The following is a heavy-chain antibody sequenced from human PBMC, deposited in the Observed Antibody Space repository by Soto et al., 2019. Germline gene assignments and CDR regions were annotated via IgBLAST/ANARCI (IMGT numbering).Heavy chain of an antibody. CDR2: ISYDGSNK. J-gene: IGHJ5*02. D-gene: IGHD6-19*01. V-gene: IGHV3-30*03. CDR1: GLTFSSFG. Sequence: PGASLRLSSVANGLTFSSFGMHWVRQAPGQGLEWVAVISYDGSNKCYADSGKGRFTISRDNSKKTRYLQMNSLRAEDTAVYYCARRGPGWYVRFFDPWGQGTLVTVSS. CDR3: ARRGPGWYVRFFDP.